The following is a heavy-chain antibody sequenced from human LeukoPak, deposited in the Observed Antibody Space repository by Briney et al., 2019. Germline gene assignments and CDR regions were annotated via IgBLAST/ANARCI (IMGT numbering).Heavy chain of an antibody. Sequence: ASVKVSCKASGYTFTTYYMHWVRQAPGQGPEWMGIRNPSSGSTSYAQRFQGRVTMTRDTSTSTFYMELRSLKSEDTAVYYCARDGEYYDSSGSYFDYWGQGTAVTVSS. J-gene: IGHJ4*02. CDR1: GYTFTTYY. D-gene: IGHD3-22*01. CDR2: RNPSSGST. V-gene: IGHV1-46*01. CDR3: ARDGEYYDSSGSYFDY.